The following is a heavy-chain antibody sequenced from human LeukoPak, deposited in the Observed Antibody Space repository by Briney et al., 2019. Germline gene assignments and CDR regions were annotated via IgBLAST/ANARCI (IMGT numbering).Heavy chain of an antibody. J-gene: IGHJ6*02. V-gene: IGHV1-46*01. Sequence: ASVKVSCKASGYTFTSNYIHWVRQAPGQGLEWMGMIYPRDGSTSYAQKLQGRVTMTTDTSTSTAYMELRSLRSDDTAVYYCARVWGSGWPLYYYYYGMDVWGQGTTVTVSS. D-gene: IGHD6-19*01. CDR1: GYTFTSNY. CDR2: IYPRDGST. CDR3: ARVWGSGWPLYYYYYGMDV.